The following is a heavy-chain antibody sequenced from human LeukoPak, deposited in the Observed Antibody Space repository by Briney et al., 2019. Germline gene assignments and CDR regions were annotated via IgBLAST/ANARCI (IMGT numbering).Heavy chain of an antibody. D-gene: IGHD3-22*01. J-gene: IGHJ3*02. CDR2: IYTSGST. V-gene: IGHV4-4*07. CDR3: ARALRGGMIVGGRWAFDI. Sequence: RSSETLFLTCTVSGGSISSYYWSWIRQPAGKGLEWIGRIYTSGSTNYNPSLKSRVTMSVDTSKNQFSLKLSSVTAADTAVYYCARALRGGMIVGGRWAFDIWGQGTMVTVSS. CDR1: GGSISSYY.